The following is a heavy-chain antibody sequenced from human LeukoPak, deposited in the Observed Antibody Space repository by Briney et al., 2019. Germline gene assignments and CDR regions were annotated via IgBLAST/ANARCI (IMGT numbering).Heavy chain of an antibody. CDR1: GFTFSSYG. CDR3: AKAGGDYGDYYYFDY. CDR2: ISYDGSNK. V-gene: IGHV3-30*18. J-gene: IGHJ4*02. D-gene: IGHD4-17*01. Sequence: GGSLRLSCAASGFTFSSYGMHWVRQAPGKGLEWVAVISYDGSNKYYADSVKGRFTISRDNSKNTLYLQMNSLRAEDTAVYYCAKAGGDYGDYYYFDYWGQGILVTVSS.